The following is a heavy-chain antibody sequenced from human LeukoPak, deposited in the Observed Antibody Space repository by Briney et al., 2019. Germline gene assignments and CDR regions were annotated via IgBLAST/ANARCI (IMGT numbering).Heavy chain of an antibody. CDR3: AKQSYARSLGE. J-gene: IGHJ4*02. Sequence: GGSLRLSCATSGFPFSDFSMSWVRQAPGKGLEWISATNSGGTSTYYAESVKGRFTISRDNSKNTLYLQMSSLRVEDTAVYYCAKQSYARSLGEGGPGTLVSVSS. CDR2: TNSGGTST. D-gene: IGHD2-8*01. V-gene: IGHV3-23*01. CDR1: GFPFSDFS.